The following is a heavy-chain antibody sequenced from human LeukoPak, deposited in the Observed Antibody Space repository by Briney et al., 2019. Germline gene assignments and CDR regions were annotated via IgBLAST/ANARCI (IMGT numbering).Heavy chain of an antibody. CDR2: ISSSGSTI. J-gene: IGHJ4*02. CDR3: AKDADIVVSSYFDY. V-gene: IGHV3-11*04. Sequence: GGSLRLSCAASGFTFSDYYMSWIRQAPGKGLEWVSYISSSGSTIYCADSVKGRFTISRDNSKNTLYVQMNSLRAEDTAVYYCAKDADIVVSSYFDYWGQGTLVTVSS. CDR1: GFTFSDYY. D-gene: IGHD2-2*01.